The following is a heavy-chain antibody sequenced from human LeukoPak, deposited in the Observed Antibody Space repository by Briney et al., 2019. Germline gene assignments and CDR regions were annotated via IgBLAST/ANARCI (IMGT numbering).Heavy chain of an antibody. Sequence: SETLSLTCTVSGGSISSYYWSWIRQPPGKGLEWIGYIYYSGSTNYNPSLKSRVTISVDTSKNQFSLKLSSVTAADTAVYYCARHSPMTGCYPRHTPDYYGMDVWGQWTTVTVSS. V-gene: IGHV4-59*08. CDR2: IYYSGST. CDR3: ARHSPMTGCYPRHTPDYYGMDV. CDR1: GGSISSYY. J-gene: IGHJ6*02. D-gene: IGHD3-9*01.